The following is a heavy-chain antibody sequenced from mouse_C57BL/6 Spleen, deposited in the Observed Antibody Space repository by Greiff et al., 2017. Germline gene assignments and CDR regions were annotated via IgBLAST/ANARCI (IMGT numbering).Heavy chain of an antibody. D-gene: IGHD2-2*01. CDR1: GFTFSSYA. CDR3: ARENNMVTTRAWFAY. V-gene: IGHV5-4*01. Sequence: EVQVVESGGGLVKPGGSLKLSCAASGFTFSSYAMSWVRQTPEKRLEWVATISDGGSYTYYPDNVKGRFTISRDNAKNNLYLQMSHLKSEDTAMYYCARENNMVTTRAWFAYWGQGTLVTVSA. J-gene: IGHJ3*01. CDR2: ISDGGSYT.